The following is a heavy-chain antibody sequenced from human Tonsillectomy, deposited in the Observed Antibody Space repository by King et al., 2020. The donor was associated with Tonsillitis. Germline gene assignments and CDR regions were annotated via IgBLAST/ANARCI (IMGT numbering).Heavy chain of an antibody. CDR1: GFTFSSYA. J-gene: IGHJ4*02. CDR2: ISGSGGST. D-gene: IGHD6-13*01. Sequence: QLVQSGGGLVQPGGSLRLSCAASGFTFSSYAMSWVRQAPGKGLEWVSAISGSGGSTYYADSVKGRFTISRDNSKNTLYLQMNSLRAEDTAVYYCAKVVLGRQQLERGSTDYWGQGTLVTVSS. V-gene: IGHV3-23*04. CDR3: AKVVLGRQQLERGSTDY.